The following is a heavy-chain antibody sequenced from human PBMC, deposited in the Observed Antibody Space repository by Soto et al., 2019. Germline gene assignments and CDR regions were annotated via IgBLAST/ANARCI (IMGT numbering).Heavy chain of an antibody. CDR2: INPHGGST. CDR3: ARGRSLKWNWFDR. Sequence: ASVKVSCKAPRDTFTSYYINWVRQAPGQGLEWMGVINPHGGSTAYAQKFKGRVTLTRDTSASTVYMEVSSLTSEDTAMYYCARGRSLKWNWFDRWGQGTLVTVS. J-gene: IGHJ5*02. D-gene: IGHD2-15*01. V-gene: IGHV1-46*01. CDR1: RDTFTSYY.